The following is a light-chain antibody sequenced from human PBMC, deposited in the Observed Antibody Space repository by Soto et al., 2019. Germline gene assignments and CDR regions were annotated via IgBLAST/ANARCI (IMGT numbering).Light chain of an antibody. Sequence: IQMTQSPSSLSASVGDRVTITCRASQGVDSGLSWYQQKPGKAPKLLIYAASSLHSGVPTRFRGSGSGTHFTLTISSLQPEDVATYYCQQSYSTLVLTFGGGTKVELK. CDR3: QQSYSTLVLT. V-gene: IGKV1-39*01. CDR2: AAS. CDR1: QGVDSG. J-gene: IGKJ4*01.